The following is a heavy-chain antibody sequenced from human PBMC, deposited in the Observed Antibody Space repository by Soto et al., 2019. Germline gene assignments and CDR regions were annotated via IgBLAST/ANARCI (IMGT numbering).Heavy chain of an antibody. CDR3: ARVGRQSYYDGFPVY. V-gene: IGHV1-18*04. D-gene: IGHD3-22*01. CDR1: GYTFTSYA. Sequence: VQLVESGGGLIQPGASVKVSCKASGYTFTSYAISWVRQAPGQGLEWMGWISAYNGNTNYAQQLQGRVTMTTDTSTSTAYMELRSLRSDDTAVYYCARVGRQSYYDGFPVYWGQGTLVTVSS. CDR2: ISAYNGNT. J-gene: IGHJ4*02.